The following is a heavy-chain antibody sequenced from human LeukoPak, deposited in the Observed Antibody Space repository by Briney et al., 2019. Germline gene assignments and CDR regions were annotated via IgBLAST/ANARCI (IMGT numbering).Heavy chain of an antibody. CDR1: GGSISSGDYY. Sequence: SETLSLTCTVSGGSISSGDYYWSWIRQPPGKGLEWIGYIYYSGSTYYNPSLKSRVTISVDTSKNQFSLKLSSVTAADTAVYYCARHHGDYDGYYYYGMDVWGQGTTVTVSS. D-gene: IGHD4-17*01. J-gene: IGHJ6*02. V-gene: IGHV4-30-4*08. CDR3: ARHHGDYDGYYYYGMDV. CDR2: IYYSGST.